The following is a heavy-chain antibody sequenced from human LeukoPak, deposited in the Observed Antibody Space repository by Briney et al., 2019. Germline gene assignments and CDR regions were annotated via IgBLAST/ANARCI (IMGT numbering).Heavy chain of an antibody. J-gene: IGHJ4*02. CDR2: ISGSGGST. CDR3: AKGGKWDVTPFDY. D-gene: IGHD1-26*01. Sequence: GGSLRLSCAASGFTFSSYAMSWVRQAPGKGLEWVSAISGSGGSTYYADSVKGRFTVSRDNSKNTLYLQVNSLRAEDTAVYYCAKGGKWDVTPFDYWGQGTLVTVSS. CDR1: GFTFSSYA. V-gene: IGHV3-23*01.